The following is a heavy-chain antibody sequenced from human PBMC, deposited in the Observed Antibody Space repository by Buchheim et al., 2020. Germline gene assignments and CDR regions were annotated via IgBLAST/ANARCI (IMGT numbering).Heavy chain of an antibody. CDR1: GGTFSKYG. V-gene: IGHV1-69*01. J-gene: IGHJ6*03. D-gene: IGHD3-22*01. CDR3: AKSLNYYDCSGYLSHYYYMDV. CDR2: IIPFFRTA. Sequence: QVQLVQSGAEVKKPGSSVKVSCKASGGTFSKYGISWVRQAPGQGLEWMGGIIPFFRTANYAQKFQGRVTITADESTSTAYMEVSSLRSEDTAVYYCAKSLNYYDCSGYLSHYYYMDVWGKGTT.